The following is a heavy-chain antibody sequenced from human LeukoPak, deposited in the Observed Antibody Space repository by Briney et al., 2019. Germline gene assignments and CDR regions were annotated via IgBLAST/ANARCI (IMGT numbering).Heavy chain of an antibody. CDR3: AKDPGGLAMIVVNDDY. D-gene: IGHD3-22*01. V-gene: IGHV3-23*01. CDR2: LSGSGGST. CDR1: GFSCSSYA. J-gene: IGHJ4*02. Sequence: GGSLRLSCAASGFSCSSYAMIGVRQAPGKGLEWVSDLSGSGGSTYYADSVKGRFTISRDNSKNTLHLQMNSLRDEDTAVHYCAKDPGGLAMIVVNDDYGGQGTLLTVPS.